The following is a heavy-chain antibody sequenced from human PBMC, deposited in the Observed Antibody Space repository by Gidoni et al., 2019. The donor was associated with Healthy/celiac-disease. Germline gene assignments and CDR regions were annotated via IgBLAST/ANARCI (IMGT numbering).Heavy chain of an antibody. Sequence: QVQLQESGPGLVKPSETLSLPCTVPGCPISSYYWSWIRQPPGKGLEWIGYIYYSGSTNYNPSLKSRVTISVDTSKNQFSLKLSSVTAADTAVYYCASGEGYSYGLWGYWGQGTLVTVSS. V-gene: IGHV4-59*01. D-gene: IGHD5-18*01. CDR2: IYYSGST. CDR1: GCPISSYY. J-gene: IGHJ4*02. CDR3: ASGEGYSYGLWGY.